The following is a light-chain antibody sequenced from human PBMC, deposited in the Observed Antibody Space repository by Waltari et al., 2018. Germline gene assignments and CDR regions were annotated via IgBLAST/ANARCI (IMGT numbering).Light chain of an antibody. Sequence: DIVMTQSQDSLAVSLGERASINCRSSQSVLYSSNNRNYLAWYQQKPGQPPKLLIYWASTRESGVPDRFSGSGSGTDFTLTISSLQAEDVAVYYCQQYYTTPHFGQGTRLEIK. V-gene: IGKV4-1*01. J-gene: IGKJ5*01. CDR3: QQYYTTPH. CDR2: WAS. CDR1: QSVLYSSNNRNY.